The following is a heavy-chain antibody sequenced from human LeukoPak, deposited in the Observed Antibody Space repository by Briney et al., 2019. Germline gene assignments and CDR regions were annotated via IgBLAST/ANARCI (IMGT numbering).Heavy chain of an antibody. J-gene: IGHJ5*02. Sequence: GASVKVSCKASGHTFTSYGISWVRQAPGQGLEWMGWISAYNGNTNYAQKLQGRVTMTTDTSTSTAYMELRSLRSDDTAVYYCARALADRGTNWLAPWGQGTLVTVSS. D-gene: IGHD3-22*01. V-gene: IGHV1-18*01. CDR2: ISAYNGNT. CDR3: ARALADRGTNWLAP. CDR1: GHTFTSYG.